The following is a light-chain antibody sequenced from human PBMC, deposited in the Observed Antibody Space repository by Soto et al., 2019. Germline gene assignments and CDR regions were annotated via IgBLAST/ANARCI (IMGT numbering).Light chain of an antibody. J-gene: IGKJ2*01. Sequence: DIQMTQSPSTLSASVGDRVTITCRASQNINRWLAWYQQKPGRAPNVLLYKASTLESGVPSRFSGRVSGTDFTLTISSLQPDDFATYYCLQYHAYPHTFGQGTNLEIK. V-gene: IGKV1-5*03. CDR2: KAS. CDR3: LQYHAYPHT. CDR1: QNINRW.